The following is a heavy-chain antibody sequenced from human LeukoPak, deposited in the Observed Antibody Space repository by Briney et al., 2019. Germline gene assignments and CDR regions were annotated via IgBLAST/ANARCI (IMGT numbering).Heavy chain of an antibody. V-gene: IGHV3-48*03. J-gene: IGHJ4*02. D-gene: IGHD5-18*01. CDR3: ARRDPWRGYSYGIDY. Sequence: GGSLRLSCAASGFTFSNYVMSWVRQAPGKGLEWVSYISSSGSTIYYADSVKGRFTISRDNAKNSLYLQMNTLRAEDTAVYYCARRDPWRGYSYGIDYWGQGTLVTVSS. CDR2: ISSSGSTI. CDR1: GFTFSNYV.